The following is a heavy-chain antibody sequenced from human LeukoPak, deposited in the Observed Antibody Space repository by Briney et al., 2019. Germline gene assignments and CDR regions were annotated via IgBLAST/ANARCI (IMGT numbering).Heavy chain of an antibody. CDR2: IYYSGST. CDR1: GGSISSSSYY. V-gene: IGHV4-39*01. D-gene: IGHD6-19*01. J-gene: IGHJ4*02. CDR3: ARQDSSGTLDY. Sequence: PETLSLTCTVSGGSISSSSYYWGWIRQPPGKGLEWIGSIYYSGSTYYNPSLKSRVTISVDTSKNQFSLKLSSVTAADTAVYYCARQDSSGTLDYWGQGTLVNVSS.